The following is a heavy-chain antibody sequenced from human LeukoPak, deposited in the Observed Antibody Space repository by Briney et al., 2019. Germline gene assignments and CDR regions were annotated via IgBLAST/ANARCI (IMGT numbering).Heavy chain of an antibody. J-gene: IGHJ6*02. CDR1: GFTFSSYA. D-gene: IGHD6-13*01. V-gene: IGHV3-23*01. CDR3: ARDLKNIAPPGSGDGDYYYGMDV. CDR2: ISGSGGST. Sequence: GGSLRLSCAASGFTFSSYAMSWVRQAPGKGLEWVSAISGSGGSTYYADSVKGRFTISRDNSKNTLYLQMNSLRAEDTAVYYCARDLKNIAPPGSGDGDYYYGMDVWGQGTTVTVSS.